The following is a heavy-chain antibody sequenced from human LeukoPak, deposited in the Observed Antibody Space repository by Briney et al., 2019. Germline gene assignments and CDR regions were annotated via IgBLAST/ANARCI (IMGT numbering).Heavy chain of an antibody. Sequence: SVNLSCKASGGTFSSFAISWVRQAPGQGLEWMGRIIPILGIATYAQKFQGRLTITADKSMSTAYMELSSLRSEDTAVYYCATDGSGLTSVTTIDSWGQGTLVTVSS. J-gene: IGHJ4*02. V-gene: IGHV1-69*04. CDR1: GGTFSSFA. D-gene: IGHD4-17*01. CDR3: ATDGSGLTSVTTIDS. CDR2: IIPILGIA.